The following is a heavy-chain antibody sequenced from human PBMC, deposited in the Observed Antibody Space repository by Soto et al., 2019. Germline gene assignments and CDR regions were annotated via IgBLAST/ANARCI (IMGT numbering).Heavy chain of an antibody. CDR2: INHSGST. CDR3: ARRVRRYCGGDCYSRGEAFDI. J-gene: IGHJ3*02. CDR1: GGAFSGSY. Sequence: SEALSPTSDEYGGAFSGSYWSWMRQPPGLWLEWIWEINHSGSTNYNPSLKSRVTISVDTSKNQFSLKLSSVTAADTAVYYCARRVRRYCGGDCYSRGEAFDIWGQGTMVS. D-gene: IGHD2-21*02. V-gene: IGHV4-34*01.